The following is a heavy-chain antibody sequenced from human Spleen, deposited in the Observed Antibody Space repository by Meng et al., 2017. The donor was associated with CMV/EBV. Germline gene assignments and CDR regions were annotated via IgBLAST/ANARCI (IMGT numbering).Heavy chain of an antibody. J-gene: IGHJ4*02. D-gene: IGHD5-12*01. CDR3: ARKGYDGVFFDY. Sequence: WVRQAPGQGLEWMGIIHPSAGDTSYARNFQGRVTMTRDYTPKFQGRVSMTRDTSTGTVYMELSSLRSEDTAVYYCARKGYDGVFFDYWGQGTLVTVSS. CDR2: IHPSAGDT. V-gene: IGHV1-46*01.